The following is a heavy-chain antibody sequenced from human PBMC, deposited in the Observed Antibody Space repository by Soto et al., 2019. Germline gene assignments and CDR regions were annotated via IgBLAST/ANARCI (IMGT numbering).Heavy chain of an antibody. CDR3: ARVGPAHYYDSSGYYSPLDY. Sequence: SVKVSCKASGDTFSSYAINWVRQAPGQGLEWMGGIIPMFGTANYAQKFKGRVTITAGGSTSTVYMELSSLRSEDTAVYYCARVGPAHYYDSSGYYSPLDYWGQGTLVTV. J-gene: IGHJ4*02. CDR2: IIPMFGTA. V-gene: IGHV1-69*13. D-gene: IGHD3-22*01. CDR1: GDTFSSYA.